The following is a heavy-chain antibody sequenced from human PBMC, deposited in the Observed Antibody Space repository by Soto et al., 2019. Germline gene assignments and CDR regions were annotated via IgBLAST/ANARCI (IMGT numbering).Heavy chain of an antibody. V-gene: IGHV1-46*03. D-gene: IGHD6-13*01. CDR1: GYTFTSYY. CDR2: INPSGGST. J-gene: IGHJ6*02. Sequence: ASVKVSCKASGYTFTSYYMHWVRQAPGQGLEWMGIINPSGGSTSYAQKFQGRVTMTRDTSTSTVYMELSSLRSEDTAVYYCARIDTYLGDAAGTSTFYYYYGMDVWGQGTTVPVSS. CDR3: ARIDTYLGDAAGTSTFYYYYGMDV.